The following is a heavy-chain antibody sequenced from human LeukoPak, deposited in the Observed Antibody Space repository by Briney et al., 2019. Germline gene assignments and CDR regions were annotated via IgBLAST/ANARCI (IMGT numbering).Heavy chain of an antibody. V-gene: IGHV3-23*01. CDR2: ISGSGGST. D-gene: IGHD3-16*02. J-gene: IGHJ4*02. CDR3: AKDMITFGGVIATFDY. Sequence: GGSLRLSCAASGFTFSSYAMSWVRQAPGKGLEWVSAISGSGGSTYYADSVKGRFTISRDNSKNTLYLQMNSLRAEDTAVYFCAKDMITFGGVIATFDYWGQGTLVTVSS. CDR1: GFTFSSYA.